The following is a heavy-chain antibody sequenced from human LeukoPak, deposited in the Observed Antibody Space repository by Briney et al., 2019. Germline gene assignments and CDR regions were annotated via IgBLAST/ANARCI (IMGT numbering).Heavy chain of an antibody. J-gene: IGHJ1*01. Sequence: GGSLRLSCAASGFTFSSYWMSWVRQAPGKGLEWVANIKQDGSEKYYVDSVKGRFTISRDNAKNSLYLQMNSLRAEDTAVYYCARGGYCSGGSCYRAESAEYFQHWGQGTLVTVSS. CDR3: ARGGYCSGGSCYRAESAEYFQH. V-gene: IGHV3-7*01. CDR1: GFTFSSYW. CDR2: IKQDGSEK. D-gene: IGHD2-15*01.